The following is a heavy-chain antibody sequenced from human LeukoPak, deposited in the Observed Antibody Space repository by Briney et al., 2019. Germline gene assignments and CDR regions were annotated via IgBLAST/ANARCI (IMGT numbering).Heavy chain of an antibody. D-gene: IGHD3-9*01. CDR2: IYHSGTT. CDR3: ARVSRGYDILY. Sequence: SETLSLTCAVSGSSISGFYWSWLRQPPGKGLEWIGSIYHSGTTYYNPSLKSRVTISVDTSKNQFSLNLSSVTAADTAVYYCARVSRGYDILYWGQGTLVTVSS. CDR1: GSSISGFY. V-gene: IGHV4-38-2*01. J-gene: IGHJ4*02.